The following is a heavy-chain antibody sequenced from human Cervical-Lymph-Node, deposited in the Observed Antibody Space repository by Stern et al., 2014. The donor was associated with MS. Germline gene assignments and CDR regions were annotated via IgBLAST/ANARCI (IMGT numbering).Heavy chain of an antibody. CDR2: ISSSSSYI. Sequence: EVQLVESGGGLVKPGGSLRLSCAASGFTFSSYSMNWVRQAPGQGLEWVSSISSSSSYICYADSVKGRFTISRDNAKNSLYLQMNSLRAEDTAVYYCARVWFGELSVYFDYWGQGTLVTVSS. D-gene: IGHD3-10*01. V-gene: IGHV3-21*01. CDR3: ARVWFGELSVYFDY. CDR1: GFTFSSYS. J-gene: IGHJ4*02.